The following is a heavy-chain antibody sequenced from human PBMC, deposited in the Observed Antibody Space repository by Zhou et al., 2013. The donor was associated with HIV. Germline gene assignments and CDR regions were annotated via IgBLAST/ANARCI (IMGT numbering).Heavy chain of an antibody. CDR3: ARARYYYGSGSYYPFDY. V-gene: IGHV1-2*02. Sequence: QVQLVQSGAEVKKPGASVKVSCKASGYTFTAHYIHWVRQAPGQGLEWMGWISPYSGVTNYARRFHGRVTMTWDTSVTTAHMELNSLSSDDTAVYYCARARYYYGSGSYYPFDYWGQGTLVTVSS. D-gene: IGHD3-10*01. CDR2: ISPYSGVT. CDR1: GYTFTAHY. J-gene: IGHJ4*02.